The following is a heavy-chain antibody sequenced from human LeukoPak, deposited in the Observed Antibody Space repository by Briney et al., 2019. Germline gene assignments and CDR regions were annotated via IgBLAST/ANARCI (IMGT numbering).Heavy chain of an antibody. CDR2: IGIRGDT. CDR1: GFNFIDYD. V-gene: IGHV3-13*01. CDR3: ARGGIQVSGIDEFDY. J-gene: IGHJ4*02. D-gene: IGHD6-19*01. Sequence: TGGSLRLSCVASGFNFIDYDMHWVRHVIGRGLEWVSAIGIRGDTHYSGSVKGRFTISRENAESSLYLQMNSLRAEDTAVYYCARGGIQVSGIDEFDYWGQGTLVTVSS.